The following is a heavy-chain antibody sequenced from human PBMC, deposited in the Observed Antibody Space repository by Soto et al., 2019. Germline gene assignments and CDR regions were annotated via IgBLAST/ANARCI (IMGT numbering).Heavy chain of an antibody. D-gene: IGHD4-17*01. V-gene: IGHV4-39*01. Sequence: SETLSLTCTVSGGSIIGSGFHWAWIRQPPGKGLEWIGSIYYSGTANYSPSLKSRLAIDVDTSKNQFSLRLSSVTAADTAVYYWETSSGDYVGWFDPWGQXSRVTVSS. J-gene: IGHJ5*02. CDR3: ETSSGDYVGWFDP. CDR1: GGSIIGSGFH. CDR2: IYYSGTA.